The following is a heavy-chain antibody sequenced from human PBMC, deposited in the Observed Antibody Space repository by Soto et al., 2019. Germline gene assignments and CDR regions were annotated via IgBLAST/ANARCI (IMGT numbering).Heavy chain of an antibody. CDR3: ASFRDYYYSSASYSRSDY. CDR2: IYNSGTT. CDR1: GGSISSAGYA. Sequence: QVQLRESGPGLVKPSQTLSLTCTVSGGSISSAGYAWSWIRHHPGKGLEWIGHIYNSGTTFYNPSLTSRLTISLDTSKSLFSLKLSSVTAADTAVYYCASFRDYYYSSASYSRSDYWGQGTLVTVSS. J-gene: IGHJ4*02. D-gene: IGHD3-22*01. V-gene: IGHV4-31*03.